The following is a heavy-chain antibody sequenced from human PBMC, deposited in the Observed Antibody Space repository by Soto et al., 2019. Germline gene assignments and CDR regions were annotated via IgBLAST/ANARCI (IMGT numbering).Heavy chain of an antibody. J-gene: IGHJ4*02. CDR2: IIPILGIA. CDR3: ARSQDIVVVPAALDY. D-gene: IGHD2-2*01. CDR1: GGTFSSYT. Sequence: QVPLVQSGAEVKKPGSSVKVSCKASGGTFSSYTISWVRQAPGQGLEWMGRIIPILGIANYAQKFQGRVTITADKSTSTAYMELSSLRSEDTAVYYCARSQDIVVVPAALDYWGQGTLVTVSS. V-gene: IGHV1-69*02.